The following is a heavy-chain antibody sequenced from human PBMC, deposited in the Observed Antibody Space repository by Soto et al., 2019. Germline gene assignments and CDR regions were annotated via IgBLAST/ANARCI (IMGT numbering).Heavy chain of an antibody. Sequence: SQTLSLTCAISGDSVSSNSAAWNWIRQSPSRGLEWLGRTYYRSKWYNDYTVSVKSRITINPDTSKNQFSLQLNSVTPEDTAVYYCARDSGVEAVAGRGYFDYWGQGTLVTVSS. J-gene: IGHJ4*02. D-gene: IGHD6-19*01. CDR2: TYYRSKWYN. CDR3: ARDSGVEAVAGRGYFDY. CDR1: GDSVSSNSAA. V-gene: IGHV6-1*01.